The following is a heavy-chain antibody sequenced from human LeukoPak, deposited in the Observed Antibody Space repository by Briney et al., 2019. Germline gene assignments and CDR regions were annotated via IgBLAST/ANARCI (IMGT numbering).Heavy chain of an antibody. CDR3: AKGRGAFDI. J-gene: IGHJ3*02. Sequence: GGSLRLSCVASGFTFSSDVMQWVRQAPGKGLEWVAVISNDGSNKYYADSVKGRFTISRDNSKNTLYLTMNSLRAEDTAVSYCAKGRGAFDIWGQGTMVTVSS. CDR2: ISNDGSNK. CDR1: GFTFSSDV. V-gene: IGHV3-30*18. D-gene: IGHD3-10*01.